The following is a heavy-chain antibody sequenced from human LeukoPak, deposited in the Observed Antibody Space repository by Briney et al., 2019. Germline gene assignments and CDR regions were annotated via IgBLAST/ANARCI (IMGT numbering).Heavy chain of an antibody. J-gene: IGHJ5*02. CDR2: INPSGGST. CDR3: ARGTAAYYYDSSGFNWFDP. Sequence: ASVKVSCKASGYTFISYGISWVRQAPGQGLEWMGIINPSGGSTSYAQKFQGRVTMTRDMSTSTVYMELSSLRSEDTAVYYCARGTAAYYYDSSGFNWFDPWGQGTLVTVSS. D-gene: IGHD3-22*01. CDR1: GYTFISYG. V-gene: IGHV1-46*01.